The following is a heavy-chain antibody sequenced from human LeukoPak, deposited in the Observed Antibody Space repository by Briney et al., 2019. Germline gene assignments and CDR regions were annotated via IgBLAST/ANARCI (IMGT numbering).Heavy chain of an antibody. D-gene: IGHD1-14*01. Sequence: ASVKVSCKVSGYTLTELSMHWVRQAPGKWLEWMGGFDPEDGETIYAQKFQGRVTMTEDTSTDTAYMELSSLRSEDTAVYYCATSTRPPNQIKQSDFDYWGQGTLVTVSS. CDR2: FDPEDGET. CDR1: GYTLTELS. J-gene: IGHJ4*02. V-gene: IGHV1-24*01. CDR3: ATSTRPPNQIKQSDFDY.